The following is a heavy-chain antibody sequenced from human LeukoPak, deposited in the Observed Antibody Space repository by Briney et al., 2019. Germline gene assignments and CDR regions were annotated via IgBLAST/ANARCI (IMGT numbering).Heavy chain of an antibody. D-gene: IGHD7-27*01. CDR1: GFTFSGYD. CDR2: ITTSGSTI. V-gene: IGHV3-48*03. Sequence: GGSLRLSCAASGFTFSGYDMNWVRQAPGKGLEWVSYITTSGSTIYYADSVKGRFTISRDNAKNSLYLQMNGLRAEDTAVYYCAREPTGGFDHWGQGTLVTVSS. J-gene: IGHJ4*02. CDR3: AREPTGGFDH.